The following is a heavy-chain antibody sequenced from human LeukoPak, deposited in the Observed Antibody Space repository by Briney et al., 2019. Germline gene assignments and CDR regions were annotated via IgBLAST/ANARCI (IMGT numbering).Heavy chain of an antibody. V-gene: IGHV3-23*01. CDR2: ISGSGGST. D-gene: IGHD2-15*01. Sequence: GGSLRLSCAASGFTFSSYGMSWVRQAPGKGLEWVSAISGSGGSTYYADSVKGRFTISRDNSKNTLYLQMNSPRAEDTAVYYCAKEERITYYFDYWGQGTLVTVSS. CDR3: AKEERITYYFDY. CDR1: GFTFSSYG. J-gene: IGHJ4*02.